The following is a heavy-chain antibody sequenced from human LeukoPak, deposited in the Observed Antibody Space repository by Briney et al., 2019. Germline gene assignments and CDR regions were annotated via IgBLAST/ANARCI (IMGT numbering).Heavy chain of an antibody. CDR2: INTNTGNP. V-gene: IGHV7-4-1*02. Sequence: ASVKVSCTTSGYTFTNNAINWVRQAPGQGLEWMGWINTNTGNPSHAQGFFTGRYVFSLDTSASTAYLQINGLNADDTAVYYCGRDPKLGIRGYTYGYIDHWGQGTLLTVAS. CDR1: GYTFTNNA. D-gene: IGHD5-18*01. CDR3: GRDPKLGIRGYTYGYIDH. J-gene: IGHJ4*02.